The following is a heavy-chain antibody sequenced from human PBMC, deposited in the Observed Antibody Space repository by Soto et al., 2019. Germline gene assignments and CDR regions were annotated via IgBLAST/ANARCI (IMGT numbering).Heavy chain of an antibody. D-gene: IGHD3-22*01. CDR1: GFTFSSYG. CDR3: ARDLKASSGLGLDY. CDR2: IWYDGSKK. V-gene: IGHV3-33*01. J-gene: IGHJ4*02. Sequence: GGSLRLSCAASGFTFSSYGMHWVRQAPGKGLEWVAVIWYDGSKKYYADSVEGRFTISKDNSKNTLYLQMNSLRAEDTAVYYCARDLKASSGLGLDYWGQGTLVTVSS.